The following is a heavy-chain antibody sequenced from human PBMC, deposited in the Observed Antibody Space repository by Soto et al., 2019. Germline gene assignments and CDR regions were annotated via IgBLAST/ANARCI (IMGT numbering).Heavy chain of an antibody. D-gene: IGHD6-13*01. CDR2: ISAYNGNT. V-gene: IGHV1-18*01. J-gene: IGHJ6*03. CDR3: ARDPGGSSSWYIYYYYYMDV. CDR1: GYTFTSYG. Sequence: ASVKVSCKASGYTFTSYGISWVRQAPGQGLEWMGWISAYNGNTNYAQKLQGRVTMTTDTSTSTAYMELRSLRSDDTAVYYCARDPGGSSSWYIYYYYYMDVWGKGTTVTVSS.